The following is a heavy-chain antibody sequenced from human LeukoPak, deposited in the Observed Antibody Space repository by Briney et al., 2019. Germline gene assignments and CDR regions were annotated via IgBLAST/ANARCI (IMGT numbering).Heavy chain of an antibody. V-gene: IGHV3-23*01. CDR2: ISGSGGST. D-gene: IGHD3-3*01. CDR1: RFSFSAYP. CDR3: AKANTIFVTRFDY. J-gene: IGHJ4*02. Sequence: GGSLRLSCAASRFSFSAYPMGWVRRAPGRGLEWVSAISGSGGSTYYADSVKGRFTISRDNSKNTLYLQMNSLRAEDTAVYYCAKANTIFVTRFDYWGQGTLVTVSS.